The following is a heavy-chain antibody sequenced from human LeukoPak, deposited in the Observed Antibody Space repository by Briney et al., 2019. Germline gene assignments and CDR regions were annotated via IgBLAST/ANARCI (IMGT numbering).Heavy chain of an antibody. Sequence: GGSLRLSCAASGFTFSSYSMNRVRQAPGKGLEWVSSISSSSSYIYYADSVKGRFTVSRDNAKNSLYLQMNSLRDEDTAVYYCARGSGSSWYVHYYFDYWGQGTLVTVSS. CDR3: ARGSGSSWYVHYYFDY. CDR2: ISSSSSYI. V-gene: IGHV3-21*01. CDR1: GFTFSSYS. J-gene: IGHJ4*02. D-gene: IGHD6-13*01.